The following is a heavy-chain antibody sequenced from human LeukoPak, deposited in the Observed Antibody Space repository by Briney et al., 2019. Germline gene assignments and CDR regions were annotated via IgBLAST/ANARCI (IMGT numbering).Heavy chain of an antibody. Sequence: SGPTLVNPTQTLTLTCTFSGFSLSTSGMCVSWIRQPPGKALEWLALIDWDDDKYYSTSLKTRLTISKDTSKNQVVLTMTNMDPVDTATYYCARMPLGYGDRYYYYGMDVWGQGTTVTVSS. D-gene: IGHD4-17*01. CDR3: ARMPLGYGDRYYYYGMDV. V-gene: IGHV2-70*01. J-gene: IGHJ6*02. CDR1: GFSLSTSGMC. CDR2: IDWDDDK.